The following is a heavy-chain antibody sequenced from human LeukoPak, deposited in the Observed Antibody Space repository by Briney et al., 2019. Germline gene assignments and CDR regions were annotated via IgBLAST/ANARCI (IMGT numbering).Heavy chain of an antibody. V-gene: IGHV3-30*02. J-gene: IGHJ4*02. CDR2: IRDDNNNK. CDR3: ARRAGAYSHPYDY. D-gene: IGHD4/OR15-4a*01. CDR1: GLTFNNYA. Sequence: GGSLRLSCAVSGLTFNNYAMHWVRQAPGKGLEWVASIRDDNNNKYYAESVKGRFTISRDNSKNTLYLQMNSLRAEDTAVYYCARRAGAYSHPYDYWGQGTLVTVSS.